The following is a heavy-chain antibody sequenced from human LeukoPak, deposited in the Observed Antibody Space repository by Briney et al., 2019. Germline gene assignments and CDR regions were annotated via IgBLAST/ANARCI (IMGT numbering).Heavy chain of an antibody. CDR2: ISAYNGNT. J-gene: IGHJ6*03. Sequence: VASVKVSCKASGYTFTSYGISWVRQAPGQGLEWMGWISAYNGNTNYAQKLQGRVTMTTDTSTSTAYMELRSLRSDDTAVYYCARRAVDNSYYYYMDVWGKGTTVTVSS. V-gene: IGHV1-18*01. CDR3: ARRAVDNSYYYYMDV. CDR1: GYTFTSYG. D-gene: IGHD6-19*01.